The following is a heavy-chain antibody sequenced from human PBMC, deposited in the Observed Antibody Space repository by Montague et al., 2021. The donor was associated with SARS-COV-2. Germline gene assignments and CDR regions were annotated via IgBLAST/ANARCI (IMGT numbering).Heavy chain of an antibody. CDR3: ARFLTSYYYGRNAATATPYALDL. CDR2: IYYSGST. J-gene: IGHJ3*01. V-gene: IGHV4-39*01. Sequence: SETLSLTCTVSGGSISSSSYYWGWIRQPPGKGLEWIGSIYYSGSTYYNPSLKSRVTISVDTSKNQFSLKLSSVTAADTAVYYCARFLTSYYYGRNAATATPYALDLWGQGTMVTVSS. D-gene: IGHD3-10*01. CDR1: GGSISSSSYY.